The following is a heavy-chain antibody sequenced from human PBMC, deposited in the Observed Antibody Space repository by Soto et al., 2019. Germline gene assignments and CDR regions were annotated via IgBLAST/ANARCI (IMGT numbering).Heavy chain of an antibody. J-gene: IGHJ6*02. CDR3: AKSKGSIAARPDYYYYYGMDV. Sequence: GGSLRLSCAASGFTFSDYYISWIRQAPGKGLEWVSYISSSGSTIYYADSVKGRFTISRDNSKNTLYLQMNSLRAEDTAVYYCAKSKGSIAARPDYYYYYGMDVWGQGTTVTVSS. CDR2: ISSSGSTI. D-gene: IGHD6-6*01. V-gene: IGHV3-11*01. CDR1: GFTFSDYY.